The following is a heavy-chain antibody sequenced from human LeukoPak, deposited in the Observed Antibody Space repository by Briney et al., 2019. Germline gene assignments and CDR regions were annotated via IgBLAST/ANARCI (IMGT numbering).Heavy chain of an antibody. CDR2: IKQDGSEK. CDR3: ARETMGADIVVVPTPFDASDL. Sequence: GGSLRLSCAASGFTFSRYWMSWVRQAPGKGLEWVANIKQDGSEKYYVDSVKGRFTISRDNAKNSMYLQMNSLRAEDTAVYYCARETMGADIVVVPTPFDASDLWGQGTMVTVSS. V-gene: IGHV3-7*01. J-gene: IGHJ3*01. D-gene: IGHD2-2*01. CDR1: GFTFSRYW.